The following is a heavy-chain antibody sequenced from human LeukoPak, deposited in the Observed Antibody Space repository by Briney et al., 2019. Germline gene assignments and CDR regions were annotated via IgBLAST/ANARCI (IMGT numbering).Heavy chain of an antibody. D-gene: IGHD1-26*01. CDR3: AKGKRGATVDAFDI. Sequence: QPGGSLRLSCAASGFTFSSYGMQWVRQAPGKGREWVAVISYDGSNKYYADSVKGRFTISRDNSKNTLYLQMNSLRAEDTAVYYCAKGKRGATVDAFDIWGQGTMVTVSS. J-gene: IGHJ3*02. CDR2: ISYDGSNK. V-gene: IGHV3-30*18. CDR1: GFTFSSYG.